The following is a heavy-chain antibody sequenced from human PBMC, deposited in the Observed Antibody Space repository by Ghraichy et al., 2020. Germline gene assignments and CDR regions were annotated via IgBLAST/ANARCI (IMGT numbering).Heavy chain of an antibody. CDR2: MNPNSGNT. Sequence: ASVKVSCKASGYTFTSYDINWVRQATGQGLEWMGWMNPNSGNTGYAQKFQGRVTMTRNTSISTAYMELSSLRSEDTAVYYCARGSIYSSGWTFDYWGQGTLVTVSS. CDR3: ARGSIYSSGWTFDY. V-gene: IGHV1-8*01. D-gene: IGHD6-19*01. CDR1: GYTFTSYD. J-gene: IGHJ4*02.